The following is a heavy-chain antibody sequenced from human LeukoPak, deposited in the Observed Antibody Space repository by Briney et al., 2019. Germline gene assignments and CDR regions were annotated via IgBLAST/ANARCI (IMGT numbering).Heavy chain of an antibody. V-gene: IGHV4-59*11. CDR2: IYYSGST. CDR1: GGSISSLY. Sequence: SETLSLTCSVSGGSISSLYWCWIRQPPGKGLEWIGYIYYSGSTNYNPSLKSRVTISVDTSKNQFSLNLTSVTAADAAVYYCARCNSNYVSWFDPWGQGTLVTVSS. D-gene: IGHD4-11*01. J-gene: IGHJ5*02. CDR3: ARCNSNYVSWFDP.